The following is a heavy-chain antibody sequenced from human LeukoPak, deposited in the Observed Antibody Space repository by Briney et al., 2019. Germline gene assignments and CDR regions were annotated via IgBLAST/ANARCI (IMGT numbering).Heavy chain of an antibody. J-gene: IGHJ4*02. V-gene: IGHV3-48*01. CDR2: TSSSSSTI. Sequence: PAGSLSLSCAASGFTFSSYSMNWVRQAPGKELKWVSYTSSSSSTIYYTHSVKGRFTISIDKAKNSLYLQMNSLRAEDTAVYDCAGGQVPGDSYGLYYFDYWGQGTLVTVSS. CDR1: GFTFSSYS. CDR3: AGGQVPGDSYGLYYFDY. D-gene: IGHD5-18*01.